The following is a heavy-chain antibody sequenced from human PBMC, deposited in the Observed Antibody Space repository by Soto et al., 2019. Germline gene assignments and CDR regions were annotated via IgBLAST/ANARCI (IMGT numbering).Heavy chain of an antibody. CDR3: ARVIPGAEAWFHP. J-gene: IGHJ5*02. CDR1: GNTFTNFG. CDR2: ISPYTDDP. Sequence: QGQLVQSGVEVKKPGASVKVSCTASGNTFTNFGVTWVRQAPGQGLEWMGWISPYTDDPSYAQKYHGRVTTTIDTSTTTAYLDLTSLTSHDTAVYYCARVIPGAEAWFHPWGQGTLVTVSS. D-gene: IGHD2-2*01. V-gene: IGHV1-18*01.